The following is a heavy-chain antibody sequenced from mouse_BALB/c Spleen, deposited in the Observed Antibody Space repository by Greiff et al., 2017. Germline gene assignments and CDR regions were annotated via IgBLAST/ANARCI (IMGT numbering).Heavy chain of an antibody. V-gene: IGHV2-9-2*01. J-gene: IGHJ4*01. CDR1: GFSLTSYD. CDR2: IWTGGGT. Sequence: VQGVESGPGLVAPSQSLSITCTVSGFSLTSYDISWIRQPPGKGLEWLGVIWTGGGTNYNSAFMSRLSISKDNSKSQVFLKMNSLQTDDTAIYYCVRKEGDYWGQGTSVTVSS. CDR3: VRKEGDY.